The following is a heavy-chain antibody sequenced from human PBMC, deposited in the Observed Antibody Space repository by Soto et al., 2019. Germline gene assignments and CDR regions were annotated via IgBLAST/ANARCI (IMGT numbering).Heavy chain of an antibody. CDR3: ARHWGGLSYYYRDV. V-gene: IGHV4-59*08. Sequence: PSETLSLTCTVSGGSISSYYWSWIRQPPGKGLEWIGYIYYSGSTNYNPSLKSRVTISVDTSKNQFSLKLSSVTAADTAVYYCARHWGGLSYYYRDVWGKGTTVTVSS. D-gene: IGHD3-16*01. J-gene: IGHJ6*03. CDR1: GGSISSYY. CDR2: IYYSGST.